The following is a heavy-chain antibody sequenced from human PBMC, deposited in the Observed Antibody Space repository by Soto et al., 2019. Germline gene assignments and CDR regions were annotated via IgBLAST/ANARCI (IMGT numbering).Heavy chain of an antibody. CDR2: IYYSGST. J-gene: IGHJ6*02. Sequence: SETLSLTCTVSGDSIRSYYWTWIRQPPGKGLELIGYIYYSGSTRYNPSLKSRVTISVDMSKNQFSLKLSSVIAADTAVYYCARAYGGFDNGLDVWGQGTAVTV. V-gene: IGHV4-59*01. CDR1: GDSIRSYY. CDR3: ARAYGGFDNGLDV. D-gene: IGHD5-12*01.